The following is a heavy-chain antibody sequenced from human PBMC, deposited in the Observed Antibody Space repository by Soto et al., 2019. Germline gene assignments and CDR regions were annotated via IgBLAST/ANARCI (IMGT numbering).Heavy chain of an antibody. V-gene: IGHV3-11*04. CDR1: GFNFSDYY. CDR2: ISSSGSTI. CDR3: ARDPGSSSWYPLDY. Sequence: GGSLRLSCAASGFNFSDYYMSWIRQAPGKGLEWVSYISSSGSTIYYADSVKGRFTISRDNAKNSLYLQLSSLRAEDTAVYYCARDPGSSSWYPLDYWGQGTLVTVSS. J-gene: IGHJ4*02. D-gene: IGHD6-13*01.